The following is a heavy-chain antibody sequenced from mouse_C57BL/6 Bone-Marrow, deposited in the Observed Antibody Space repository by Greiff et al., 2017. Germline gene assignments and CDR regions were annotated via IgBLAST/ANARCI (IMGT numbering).Heavy chain of an antibody. CDR3: ARHELLRGWFAY. D-gene: IGHD1-1*01. CDR1: GFTFSSYG. CDR2: ISSGGSYT. J-gene: IGHJ3*01. Sequence: DVKLVESGGDLVKPGGSLKLSCAASGFTFSSYGMSWVRQTPDKRLEWVATISSGGSYTYYPDSVKGRFTISRDNAKNTLYLQMSSLKSDDTAMYYCARHELLRGWFAYWGQGTLVTVSA. V-gene: IGHV5-6*02.